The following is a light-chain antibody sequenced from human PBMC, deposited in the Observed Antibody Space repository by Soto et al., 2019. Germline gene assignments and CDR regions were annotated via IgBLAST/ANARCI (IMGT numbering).Light chain of an antibody. J-gene: IGLJ3*02. Sequence: QSALTQPASVSGSPGQSITVSCTGTSSDVGNHNYVSWYQQHPGKAPKLMIYEVTNRPSGVSNRFSGSKSGNTASLTISGLQAEDEGDYYCSSYTSSSTWVFGGGTKVTVL. CDR1: SSDVGNHNY. CDR3: SSYTSSSTWV. CDR2: EVT. V-gene: IGLV2-14*01.